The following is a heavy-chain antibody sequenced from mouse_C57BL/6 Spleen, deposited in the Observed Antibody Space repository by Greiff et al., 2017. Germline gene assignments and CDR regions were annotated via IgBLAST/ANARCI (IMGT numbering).Heavy chain of an antibody. D-gene: IGHD4-1*01. J-gene: IGHJ4*01. CDR2: IDPSDSYT. Sequence: VQLQQPGAELVRPGTSVKLSCKASGYTFTSYWMHWVKQRPGQGLEWIGVIDPSDSYTNYNQKFKGKATLTVDTSSSTAYMQLSSLTSEDSAVXYCASDWDEGAMDYWGQGTSVTVSS. CDR1: GYTFTSYW. V-gene: IGHV1-59*01. CDR3: ASDWDEGAMDY.